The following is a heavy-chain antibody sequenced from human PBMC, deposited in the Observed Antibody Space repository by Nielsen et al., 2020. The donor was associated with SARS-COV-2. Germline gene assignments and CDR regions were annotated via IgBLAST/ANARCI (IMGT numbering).Heavy chain of an antibody. CDR3: AHRGGGGGDLFDY. Sequence: WVRQAPGQGLEWMGGIIPIFGTANYAQKFQGRVTITADESTSTAYMELSSLRSEDTAVYYCAHRGGGGGDLFDYWGQGTLVTVSS. J-gene: IGHJ4*02. D-gene: IGHD2-21*02. CDR2: IIPIFGTA. V-gene: IGHV1-69*01.